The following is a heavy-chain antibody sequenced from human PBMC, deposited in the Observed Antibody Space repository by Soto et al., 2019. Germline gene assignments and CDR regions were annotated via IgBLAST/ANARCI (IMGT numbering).Heavy chain of an antibody. J-gene: IGHJ3*02. CDR2: ITAYNTNT. D-gene: IGHD3-10*01. Sequence: QVQLEQSGAEVKKPGASVKVSCKASGYTFTRYGISWVRQAPGQGLEWMGWITAYNTNTNYAQKLQGRVTMTTDTSTSTAYMELRSLRSDDTAVYYCAREGFGYGSGPFDIWGQGTMVTVSS. V-gene: IGHV1-18*01. CDR3: AREGFGYGSGPFDI. CDR1: GYTFTRYG.